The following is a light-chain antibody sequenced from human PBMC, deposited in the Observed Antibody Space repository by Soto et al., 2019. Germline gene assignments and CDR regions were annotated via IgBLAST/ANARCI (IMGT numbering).Light chain of an antibody. CDR3: QGGSNWPPSFT. V-gene: IGKV3D-20*02. J-gene: IGKJ3*01. Sequence: EIVLTQSPGTLSLSPGERATLSCRASQTINNNYLAWYQQKPGQAPRLLISGASRRATGIPDRFSGSGSGTDFTLTISSLEPEVFAVYYCQGGSNWPPSFTLGPGTKVDIK. CDR1: QTINNNY. CDR2: GAS.